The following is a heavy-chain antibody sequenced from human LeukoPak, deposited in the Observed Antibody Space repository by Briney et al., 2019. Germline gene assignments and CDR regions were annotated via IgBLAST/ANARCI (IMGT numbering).Heavy chain of an antibody. CDR1: GGSISSSSDY. D-gene: IGHD3-22*01. CDR2: IYYSGST. V-gene: IGHV4-39*01. CDR3: ARRGSSGRSFDY. J-gene: IGHJ4*02. Sequence: SETLSLTCTVSGGSISSSSDYWGWIRQPPGKGLEWIGSIYYSGSTYYNPSLKSRVTISVDTSKNQFSLKLSSVTVADTAVYYCARRGSSGRSFDYWGQGTLVTVSS.